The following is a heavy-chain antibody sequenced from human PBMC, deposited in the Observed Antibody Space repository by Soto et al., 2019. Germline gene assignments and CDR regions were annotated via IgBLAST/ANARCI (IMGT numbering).Heavy chain of an antibody. CDR3: ARGLLYCSDGRCNADF. J-gene: IGHJ4*02. D-gene: IGHD2-15*01. V-gene: IGHV1-2*02. CDR2: IKPNRGDK. CDR1: GYSFTGYY. Sequence: ASVKFSFKTSGYSFTGYYLHWVRQAPGQGLEWMGWIKPNRGDKNYAQKFQGRVSMTRDTSISTAYMELSGLRSDDTAVYYCARGLLYCSDGRCNADFWGQGTLVTVSS.